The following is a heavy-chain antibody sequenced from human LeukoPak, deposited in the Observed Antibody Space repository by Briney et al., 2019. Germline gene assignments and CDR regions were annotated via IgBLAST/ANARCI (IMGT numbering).Heavy chain of an antibody. D-gene: IGHD2-2*02. Sequence: GGSLRLSCAASGFTFSSYAMSWVRQAPGKGLEWVSAISGSGGSTYYADSVKGRFTISRDSSKNTLYLQMNSLRAEDTAVYYCAKVTLPAAIAPLVYWGQGTLVTVSS. V-gene: IGHV3-23*01. CDR3: AKVTLPAAIAPLVY. CDR1: GFTFSSYA. J-gene: IGHJ4*02. CDR2: ISGSGGST.